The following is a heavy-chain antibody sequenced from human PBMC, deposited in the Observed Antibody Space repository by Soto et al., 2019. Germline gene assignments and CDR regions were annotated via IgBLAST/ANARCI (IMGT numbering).Heavy chain of an antibody. J-gene: IGHJ4*02. Sequence: SETLSLTCTVSGGSISSYYWSWIRQSPGKGLEWIGYIYYSGSTNYNPSLKSRVTISVDTSKNQFSLKLSSVTAADTAVYYCARGVWIFGVVTPSLDYWGQGTLVTVSS. D-gene: IGHD3-3*01. CDR1: GGSISSYY. V-gene: IGHV4-59*01. CDR3: ARGVWIFGVVTPSLDY. CDR2: IYYSGST.